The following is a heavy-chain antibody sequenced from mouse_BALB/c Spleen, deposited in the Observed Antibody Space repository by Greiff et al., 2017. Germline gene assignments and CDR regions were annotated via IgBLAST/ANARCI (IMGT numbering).Heavy chain of an antibody. CDR2: ISSGGSYT. CDR3: TREGVLSFAY. CDR1: GFTFSSYT. V-gene: IGHV5-6-4*01. J-gene: IGHJ3*01. Sequence: EVKLVESGGGLVKPGGSLKLSCAASGFTFSSYTMSWVRQTPEKRLEWVATISSGGSYTYYPDSVKGRFTISRDNAKNTLYLQMSSLKSEDTAMYYCTREGVLSFAYWGQGTLVTVSA. D-gene: IGHD2-14*01.